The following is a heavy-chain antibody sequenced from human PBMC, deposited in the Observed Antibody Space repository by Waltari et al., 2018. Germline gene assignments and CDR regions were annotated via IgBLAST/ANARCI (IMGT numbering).Heavy chain of an antibody. CDR3: ARDFSSSKGGGLNWFDP. CDR1: GGSISSSSYY. D-gene: IGHD6-6*01. J-gene: IGHJ5*02. CDR2: IYYRGST. V-gene: IGHV4-39*01. Sequence: QLQLQESGPGLVKPSETLSLTCTVSGGSISSSSYYWGWIRQPPGKGLEWSGRIYYRGSTYSNPALKSRVTIFVDTSKNQFSLKLSSVTAADTAVYYCARDFSSSKGGGLNWFDPWGQGTLVTVSS.